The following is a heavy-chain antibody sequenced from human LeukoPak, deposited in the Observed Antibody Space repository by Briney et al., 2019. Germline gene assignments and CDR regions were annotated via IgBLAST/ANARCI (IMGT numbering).Heavy chain of an antibody. V-gene: IGHV2-5*01. J-gene: IGHJ4*02. Sequence: SGPTLVNPTQTLTLTCTFSGFSRSTGGVGVGWIRQPPGKALEWLALIYWNDDKRYSPSLKSRLTITKDTSKNQVVLTMINMDPVDTATYYCAHSLRPIPFDSWGQGTPVTVSS. CDR3: AHSLRPIPFDS. D-gene: IGHD3-3*01. CDR2: IYWNDDK. CDR1: GFSRSTGGVG.